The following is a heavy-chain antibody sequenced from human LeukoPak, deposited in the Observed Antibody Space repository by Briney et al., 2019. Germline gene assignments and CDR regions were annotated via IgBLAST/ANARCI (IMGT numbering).Heavy chain of an antibody. CDR3: ARGDYGDYVY. CDR2: IYSGGST. Sequence: GGSLRLSCAASGFTFSSYAMSWVRQAPGKGLEWVSVIYSGGSTYYADSVKGRFTISRDNSKNTLYLQMNSLRAEDTAVYYCARGDYGDYVYWGQGTLVTVSS. D-gene: IGHD4-17*01. V-gene: IGHV3-53*01. J-gene: IGHJ4*02. CDR1: GFTFSSYA.